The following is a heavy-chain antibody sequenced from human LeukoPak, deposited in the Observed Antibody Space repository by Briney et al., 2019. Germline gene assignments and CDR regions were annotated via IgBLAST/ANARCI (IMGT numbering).Heavy chain of an antibody. Sequence: GGSLRLSCAASGFTFSSYAMHWVRQAPGKGLEWVAVISYDGSNKYYADSVKGRFTISRDNSKNTLYLQMNSLRAEDTAVYYCARAKIVQDYGDPDYWGQGTLVTVSS. D-gene: IGHD4-17*01. J-gene: IGHJ4*02. CDR1: GFTFSSYA. CDR3: ARAKIVQDYGDPDY. CDR2: ISYDGSNK. V-gene: IGHV3-30-3*01.